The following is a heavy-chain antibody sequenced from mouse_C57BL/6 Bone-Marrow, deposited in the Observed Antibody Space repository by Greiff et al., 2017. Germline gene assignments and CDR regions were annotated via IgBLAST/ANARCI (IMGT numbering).Heavy chain of an antibody. V-gene: IGHV14-2*01. D-gene: IGHD1-1*02. CDR2: IGPEDAET. CDR1: GFNIKDYY. J-gene: IGHJ3*01. CDR3: ARGPMEDWFAY. Sequence: EVQLQQSGAELVKPGASVKLSCTASGFNIKDYYMHWVKQRTEQGLEWIGRIGPEDAETKYAPKVPGKVTITADTSSNTAYLHLSSLTSEDTAVYYCARGPMEDWFAYWGQGTLVTVSA.